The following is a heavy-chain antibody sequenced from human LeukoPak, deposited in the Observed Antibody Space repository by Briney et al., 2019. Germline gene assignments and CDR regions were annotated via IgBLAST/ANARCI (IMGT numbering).Heavy chain of an antibody. J-gene: IGHJ3*02. D-gene: IGHD2-2*02. CDR1: GFTFSSYA. V-gene: IGHV3-30*04. Sequence: PGRSLRLSCAASGFTFSSYAIHWVRQAPGKGLEWVAVISYDGSNKFYADSVKGRFTISRDNAKNSLYLQMNSLRAEDTAVYYCAREANTFRAFDIWGQGTMVTVSS. CDR2: ISYDGSNK. CDR3: AREANTFRAFDI.